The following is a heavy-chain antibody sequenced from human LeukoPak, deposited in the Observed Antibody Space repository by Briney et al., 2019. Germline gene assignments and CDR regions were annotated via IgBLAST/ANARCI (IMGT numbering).Heavy chain of an antibody. Sequence: GGSLRLSCAASGFTFNSYAMIWVRQAPGKGLEWVSVINGNGGSTYYADSVKGRFTMPRDSFKSTLYLQMNSLRAEDTAIYYCAKGLSTYSSSSPDHWGQGTLVTVSS. CDR2: INGNGGST. V-gene: IGHV3-23*01. J-gene: IGHJ4*02. D-gene: IGHD6-6*01. CDR1: GFTFNSYA. CDR3: AKGLSTYSSSSPDH.